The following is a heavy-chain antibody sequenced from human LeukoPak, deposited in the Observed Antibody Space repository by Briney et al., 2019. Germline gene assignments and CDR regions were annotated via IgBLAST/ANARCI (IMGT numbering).Heavy chain of an antibody. CDR1: GFTFSSYA. D-gene: IGHD3-3*01. Sequence: PGGSLRLSCAASGFTFSSYAMSLVRQAPGKGLEWVSAISGSGGSTYYADSVKGRFTISRDISKNTLYLQMNSLRAEDTAVYYCAKAGITIFGVVTPDDYWGQGTLVTVPS. CDR3: AKAGITIFGVVTPDDY. V-gene: IGHV3-23*01. J-gene: IGHJ4*02. CDR2: ISGSGGST.